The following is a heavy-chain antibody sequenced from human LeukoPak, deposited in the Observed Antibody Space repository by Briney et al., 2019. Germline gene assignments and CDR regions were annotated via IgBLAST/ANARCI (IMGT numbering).Heavy chain of an antibody. V-gene: IGHV1-46*01. Sequence: ASVKVSCRASGYILTSHYMHWVRQAPGQGLEWMGLIDPGGDNTNYAQKFQGRVTMTRDMSTNTVYMELNSLKSEDTALYYCAREVDAFDIWGQGTLVTVSS. CDR1: GYILTSHY. CDR2: IDPGGDNT. J-gene: IGHJ3*02. CDR3: AREVDAFDI.